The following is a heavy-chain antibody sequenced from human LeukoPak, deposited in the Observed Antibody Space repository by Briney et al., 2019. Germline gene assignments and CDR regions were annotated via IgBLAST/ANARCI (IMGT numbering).Heavy chain of an antibody. D-gene: IGHD1-14*01. CDR1: GFTSSSYS. CDR3: ARHRGY. Sequence: PGGSLRLSCVGSGFTSSSYSMSWVRQAPGKGLEWVAKIKLDGSETYYVDSVKGRFTISRDNAKNSLFLQMNSLRAEDTAVYYCARHRGYWGQGILVTVSS. CDR2: IKLDGSET. V-gene: IGHV3-7*04. J-gene: IGHJ4*02.